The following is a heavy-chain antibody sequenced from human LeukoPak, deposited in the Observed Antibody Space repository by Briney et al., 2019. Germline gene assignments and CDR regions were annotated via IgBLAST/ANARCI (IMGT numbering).Heavy chain of an antibody. J-gene: IGHJ4*02. D-gene: IGHD3-16*01. CDR2: IWYDGGNK. V-gene: IGHV3-33*01. Sequence: GGSLRLSCAASGFTFSSYSMRSVRQAPGKGLELVAVIWYDGGNKYYADSVKGRFTISRDKSKNTLYMQMNTLRAEDTALYYCAREGLRRSYYFDCWGQGTLV. CDR1: GFTFSSYS. CDR3: AREGLRRSYYFDC.